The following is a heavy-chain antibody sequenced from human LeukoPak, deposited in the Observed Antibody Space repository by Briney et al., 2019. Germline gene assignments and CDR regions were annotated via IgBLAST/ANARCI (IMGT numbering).Heavy chain of an antibody. D-gene: IGHD3-9*01. CDR1: GFTFSSYA. Sequence: GRSLRLSCAAAGFTFSSYAMHWVSQPPGKVLEYVSGISSNGGSTYYANSVKGRFTNPGDNSKNTVYLQMGDLKDEDMAVYYCARGNTLTGYSRYWGQGTLVTVSS. CDR2: ISSNGGST. V-gene: IGHV3-64*01. J-gene: IGHJ4*02. CDR3: ARGNTLTGYSRY.